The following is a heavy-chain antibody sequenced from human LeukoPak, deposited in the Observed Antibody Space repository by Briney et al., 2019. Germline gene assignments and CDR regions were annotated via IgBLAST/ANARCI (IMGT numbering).Heavy chain of an antibody. Sequence: ASVKVSCKASGYTFTSYYMHWVRQAPGQGLEWMGLINPSGGTTRYAQKFQGRVTMTRDLSTSTDYMELSSLRSDDTAVYFCARDNSVGDYAWWFDPWGQGTLVTVSS. CDR2: INPSGGTT. CDR1: GYTFTSYY. D-gene: IGHD1-26*01. CDR3: ARDNSVGDYAWWFDP. J-gene: IGHJ5*02. V-gene: IGHV1-46*01.